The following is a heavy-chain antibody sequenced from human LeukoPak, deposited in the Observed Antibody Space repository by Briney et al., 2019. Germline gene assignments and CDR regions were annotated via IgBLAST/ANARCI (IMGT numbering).Heavy chain of an antibody. CDR1: GFTVSSNY. CDR3: ARGDILTGYDHYFDY. V-gene: IGHV3-66*01. D-gene: IGHD3-9*01. CDR2: IYSGGST. J-gene: IGHJ4*02. Sequence: PGGSLRLSCAASGFTVSSNYMSWVRQAPGKGLEWVSVIYSGGSTYYADSVKGRFTISRDNSKKTLYLQMNSLRAEDTAVYYCARGDILTGYDHYFDYWGQRTLVTVSS.